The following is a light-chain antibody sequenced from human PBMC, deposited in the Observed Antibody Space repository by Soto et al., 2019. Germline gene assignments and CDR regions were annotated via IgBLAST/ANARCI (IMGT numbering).Light chain of an antibody. J-gene: IGLJ1*01. Sequence: QSVLTQPASVSGSPGQSITISCTGTSSDVGDYPYVSWYQQHPGGVPKLIIYEVTNRPSGITSRFSGSKSENTASLTISGLQAEDEADYYCSSYSATNTLVFGSGTKVTVL. V-gene: IGLV2-14*01. CDR2: EVT. CDR1: SSDVGDYPY. CDR3: SSYSATNTLV.